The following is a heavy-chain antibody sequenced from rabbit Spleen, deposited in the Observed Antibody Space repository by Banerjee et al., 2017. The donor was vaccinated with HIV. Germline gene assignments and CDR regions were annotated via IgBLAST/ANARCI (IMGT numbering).Heavy chain of an antibody. D-gene: IGHD2-1*01. V-gene: IGHV1S40*01. Sequence: QSLEESGGGLVQPEGSLTLTCTASGFSFSSGYNMCWVRQAPGKGLEWIACIYAGSSGSTYYASWAKGRFTISKTSSTTVTLQMTSLTAADTATYFCVRDLGYDDYSEKGYFNLWGPGTLVTVS. CDR1: GFSFSSGYN. J-gene: IGHJ4*01. CDR2: IYAGSSGST. CDR3: VRDLGYDDYSEKGYFNL.